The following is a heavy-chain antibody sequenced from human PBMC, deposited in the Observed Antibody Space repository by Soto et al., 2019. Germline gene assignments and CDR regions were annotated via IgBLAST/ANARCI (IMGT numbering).Heavy chain of an antibody. CDR2: MFYSGLT. J-gene: IGHJ6*02. CDR3: APLSVSLSGPYGIHV. CDR1: GYSATSSDYY. V-gene: IGHV4-39*01. D-gene: IGHD2-15*01. Sequence: SETLSLTCSVSGYSATSSDYYWAWIRQPPGKGLEWIGSMFYSGLTYYNPSLKSRVTLSVDTSKNQFSVRLNSVTAADTAVYYCAPLSVSLSGPYGIHVWGQGTTVTVSS.